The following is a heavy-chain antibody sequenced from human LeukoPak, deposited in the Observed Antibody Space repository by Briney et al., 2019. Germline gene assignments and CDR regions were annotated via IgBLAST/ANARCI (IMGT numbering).Heavy chain of an antibody. D-gene: IGHD2-15*01. CDR2: ISGSGGST. Sequence: GGSLRLSCAASGFTFSSYAMSWVRQAPGKGLEWVSAISGSGGSTYYADSVKGRFTISRDNSKNTLYLQMNSLRAEDTAVYYCVGYCSGGSCYPRVSYFDYWGQGTLVTVSS. CDR1: GFTFSSYA. CDR3: VGYCSGGSCYPRVSYFDY. V-gene: IGHV3-23*01. J-gene: IGHJ4*02.